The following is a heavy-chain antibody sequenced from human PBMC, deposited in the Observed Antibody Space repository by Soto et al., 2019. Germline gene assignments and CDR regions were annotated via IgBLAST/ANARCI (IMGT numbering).Heavy chain of an antibody. D-gene: IGHD6-13*01. CDR1: GFTFDDYA. CDR3: AKDSSSWPGDYYYYYMDV. V-gene: IGHV3-9*01. Sequence: EVQLVESGGGLVQPGRSLRLSCAASGFTFDDYAMHWVRQAPGKGLEWVSGISWNCGSMGYADSVKGRVTMSRDNAKNSLYLQMNSLRAEDTDLYYCAKDSSSWPGDYYYYYMDVWGKGTTVTVSS. CDR2: ISWNCGSM. J-gene: IGHJ6*03.